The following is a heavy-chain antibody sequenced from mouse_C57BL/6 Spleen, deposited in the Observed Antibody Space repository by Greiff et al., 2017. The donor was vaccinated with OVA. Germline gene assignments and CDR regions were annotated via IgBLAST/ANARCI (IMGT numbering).Heavy chain of an antibody. J-gene: IGHJ2*01. V-gene: IGHV1-80*01. Sequence: VKLVESGAELVKPGASVKISCKASGYAFSSYWMNWVKQRPGKGLEWIGQIYPGDGDTNYNGKFKGKATLTADKSSSTAYMQLSSLTSEDSAVYFCARPDHYYGSSFDYWGQGTTLTVSS. CDR1: GYAFSSYW. CDR2: IYPGDGDT. CDR3: ARPDHYYGSSFDY. D-gene: IGHD1-1*01.